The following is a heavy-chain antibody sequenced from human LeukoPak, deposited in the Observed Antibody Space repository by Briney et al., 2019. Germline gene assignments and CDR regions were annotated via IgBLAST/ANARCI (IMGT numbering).Heavy chain of an antibody. D-gene: IGHD3-3*02. Sequence: SETLSLTCSVSGGPISSSHYYWNRVRQPAGKGLEWIGRISSSGSTTYSPSLQSRVTMSVGTSNNHFSLRLTSVTAADTALYFCTIFVVADSDAFKIWGQGTMVTVSS. CDR1: GGPISSSHYY. J-gene: IGHJ3*02. V-gene: IGHV4-61*02. CDR2: ISSSGST. CDR3: TIFVVADSDAFKI.